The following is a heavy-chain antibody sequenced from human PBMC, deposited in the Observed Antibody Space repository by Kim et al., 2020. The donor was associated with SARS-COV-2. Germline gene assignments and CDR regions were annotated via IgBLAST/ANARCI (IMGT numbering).Heavy chain of an antibody. J-gene: IGHJ5*02. CDR1: GGTFSSYT. D-gene: IGHD2-2*01. V-gene: IGHV1-69*04. Sequence: SVKVSCKASGGTFSSYTISWVRQAPGQGLEWMGRIIPILGIANYAQKFQGRVTITADKSTSTAYMELSSLRSEDTAVYYCARDQRTPYCSSTSCYRYNWFDPWGQGTLVTVSS. CDR3: ARDQRTPYCSSTSCYRYNWFDP. CDR2: IIPILGIA.